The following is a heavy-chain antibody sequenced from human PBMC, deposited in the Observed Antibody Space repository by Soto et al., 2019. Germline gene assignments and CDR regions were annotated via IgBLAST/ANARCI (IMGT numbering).Heavy chain of an antibody. CDR2: ISHTGTT. Sequence: SETLSLTCSVFGVSITPYYWSWIRQPAGKGLEWIGRISHTGTTNSNPSLEGRVTMSVDPSKNQISLRLSSATAADTATYYCARGPYCGDECYFAYWGQGALVTVSS. J-gene: IGHJ4*02. V-gene: IGHV4-4*07. CDR3: ARGPYCGDECYFAY. CDR1: GVSITPYY. D-gene: IGHD2-21*01.